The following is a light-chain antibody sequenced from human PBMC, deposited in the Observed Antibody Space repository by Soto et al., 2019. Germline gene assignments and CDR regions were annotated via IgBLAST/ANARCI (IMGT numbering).Light chain of an antibody. CDR2: SAS. CDR3: QQYYSYPRA. J-gene: IGKJ4*01. Sequence: DIQMTQSPSSVSASVGDRVTITCRASQDIASRLAWYQQKPGKAPNLLIYSASTLQSGVPSRFSGGGYGTDFTLTINSLQPEDFATYYCQQYYSYPRAFGGGTKVEIK. CDR1: QDIASR. V-gene: IGKV1D-12*01.